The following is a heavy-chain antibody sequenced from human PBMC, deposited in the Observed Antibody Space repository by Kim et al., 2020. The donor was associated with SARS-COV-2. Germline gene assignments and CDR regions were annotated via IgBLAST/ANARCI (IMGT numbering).Heavy chain of an antibody. V-gene: IGHV3-7*03. CDR2: IRRDGSHG. D-gene: IGHD6-13*01. CDR3: ARWGVAAAGFYGVDA. CDR1: GFTFNNYV. J-gene: IGHJ6*02. Sequence: GGSLRLSCAPSGFTFNNYVMAWVRQTPGKGLEWVANIRRDGSHGYYGDSVKGRFTISRDNARNLLFLQMSSLRTEDTAVYYCARWGVAAAGFYGVDAWG.